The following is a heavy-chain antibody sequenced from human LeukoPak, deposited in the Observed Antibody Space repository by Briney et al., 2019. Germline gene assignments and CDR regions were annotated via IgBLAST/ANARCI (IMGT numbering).Heavy chain of an antibody. CDR1: GGSISSYY. CDR3: ARETYYYDSSGSHFDY. D-gene: IGHD3-22*01. CDR2: IYTSGST. V-gene: IGHV4-4*07. J-gene: IGHJ4*02. Sequence: PSETLSLTCTVSGGSISSYYWSWIRQPAGKGLEWIGRIYTSGSTNYNPSLESRVTMSVDTSKNQFSLKLSSVTAADTAVYYCARETYYYDSSGSHFDYWGQGTLVTVSS.